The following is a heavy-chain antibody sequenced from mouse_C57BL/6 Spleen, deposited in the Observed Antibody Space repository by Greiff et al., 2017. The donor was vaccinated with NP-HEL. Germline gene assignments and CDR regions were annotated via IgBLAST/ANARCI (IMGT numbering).Heavy chain of an antibody. D-gene: IGHD1-1*01. CDR3: ARGYGSDY. Sequence: QVQLQQPGAELVRPGSSVKLSCKASGYTFTSYWMDWVKQRPGQGLEWIGNIYPSDSETHYNQKFKDKATLTVDKSSSTAYMQLSSLTSEDSAVYYCARGYGSDYWGQGTTLTVSS. J-gene: IGHJ2*01. CDR2: IYPSDSET. V-gene: IGHV1-61*01. CDR1: GYTFTSYW.